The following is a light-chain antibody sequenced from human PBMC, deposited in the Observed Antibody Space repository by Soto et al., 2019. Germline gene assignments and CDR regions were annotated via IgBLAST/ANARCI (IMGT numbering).Light chain of an antibody. CDR1: QPVNNN. CDR3: QQRSNWPPIT. CDR2: DTS. V-gene: IGKV3-11*01. J-gene: IGKJ5*01. Sequence: IEMTQSPATLSASPGDRATLSCRASQPVNNNLAWYQKKPGQAPRLLIYDTSNRVTGVPARFSGSGSGTDFTLSISSLEPEDFAVYYCQQRSNWPPITFGQGTRLEIK.